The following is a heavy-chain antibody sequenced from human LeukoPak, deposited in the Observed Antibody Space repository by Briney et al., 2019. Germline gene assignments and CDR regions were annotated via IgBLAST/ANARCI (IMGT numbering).Heavy chain of an antibody. CDR2: ISSSSSYI. D-gene: IGHD3-10*01. Sequence: GGSLRLSCAASGFTFSTYIMNWVRQAPGKGLEWVSSISSSSSYIYYADSVKGRFTISRDNAKNSLFLHMNSLRAEDTAVYYCAREDASGSYYRSLDYWGQGALVTVSS. V-gene: IGHV3-21*01. J-gene: IGHJ4*02. CDR1: GFTFSTYI. CDR3: AREDASGSYYRSLDY.